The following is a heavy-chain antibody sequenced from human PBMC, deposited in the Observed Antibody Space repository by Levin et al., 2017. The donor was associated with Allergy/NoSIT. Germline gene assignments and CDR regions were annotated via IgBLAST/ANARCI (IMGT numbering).Heavy chain of an antibody. Sequence: GGSLRLSCAASGFTFSSYGMHWVRQAPGKGLEWVAVISYDGSNKYYADSVKGRFTISRDNSKNTLYLQMNSLRAEDTAVYYCAKEGYDYVWGSYRYKGGFFDYWGQGTLVTVSS. J-gene: IGHJ4*02. V-gene: IGHV3-30*18. D-gene: IGHD3-16*02. CDR1: GFTFSSYG. CDR3: AKEGYDYVWGSYRYKGGFFDY. CDR2: ISYDGSNK.